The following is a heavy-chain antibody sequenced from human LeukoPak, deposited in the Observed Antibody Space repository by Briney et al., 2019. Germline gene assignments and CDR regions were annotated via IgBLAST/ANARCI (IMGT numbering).Heavy chain of an antibody. D-gene: IGHD1-26*01. CDR1: GFTFSSYG. CDR2: ISYDGSNK. CDR3: AKEYSSGSYFDY. V-gene: IGHV3-30*18. J-gene: IGHJ4*02. Sequence: GRSLRLSCAATGFTFSSYGMHWVRQAPGKGLEWVAVISYDGSNKYYADSVKGRFTISRDNSKNTLYLQMNSLRAEDTAVYYCAKEYSSGSYFDYWGQGTLVTVSS.